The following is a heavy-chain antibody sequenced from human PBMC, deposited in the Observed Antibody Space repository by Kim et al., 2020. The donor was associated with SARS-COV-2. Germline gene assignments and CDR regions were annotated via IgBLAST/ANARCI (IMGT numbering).Heavy chain of an antibody. CDR2: IYYSGST. Sequence: SETLSLTCTVSGGSISSSSYYWGWIRQPPGKGLEWIGSIYYSGSTYYNPSLKSRVTISVDTSKNQFSLKLSSVTAADTAVYYCARGATTVVTPWFDPWGQGTLVTVSS. J-gene: IGHJ5*02. CDR1: GGSISSSSYY. V-gene: IGHV4-39*07. D-gene: IGHD1-26*01. CDR3: ARGATTVVTPWFDP.